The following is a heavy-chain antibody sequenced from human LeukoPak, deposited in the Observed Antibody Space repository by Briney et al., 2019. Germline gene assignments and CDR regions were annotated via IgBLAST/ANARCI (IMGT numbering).Heavy chain of an antibody. Sequence: SVKVSCKASGGTFSSYAISWMRQAPGQGLEWMGGIIPIFGTANYAQKFQGRVTITADKSTSTAYMELSSLRSEDTAVYYCARVTGYVMEDYFDYWGQGALVTVSS. CDR2: IIPIFGTA. V-gene: IGHV1-69*06. CDR3: ARVTGYVMEDYFDY. J-gene: IGHJ4*02. CDR1: GGTFSSYA. D-gene: IGHD6-13*01.